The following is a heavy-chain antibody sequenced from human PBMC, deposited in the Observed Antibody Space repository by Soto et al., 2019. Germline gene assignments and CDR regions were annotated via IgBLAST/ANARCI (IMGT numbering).Heavy chain of an antibody. V-gene: IGHV4-61*01. Sequence: SETLSLTCTVSGGSVTRTSFYWSWIRQTPGKGLEWIGYFHYRGRTNYNPSLKSRVNISGETSKDQSSLQLRSQTAAYTALYFCVRDRAFSYAYDLWGQGTLVTVSS. CDR3: VRDRAFSYAYDL. CDR1: GGSVTRTSFY. CDR2: FHYRGRT. D-gene: IGHD3-16*01. J-gene: IGHJ5*02.